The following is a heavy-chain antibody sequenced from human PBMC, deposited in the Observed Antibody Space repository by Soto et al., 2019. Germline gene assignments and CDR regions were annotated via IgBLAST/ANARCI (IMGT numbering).Heavy chain of an antibody. J-gene: IGHJ4*02. CDR3: ARESRSELGKVEY. CDR1: GASISNYY. CDR2: IYASGTT. Sequence: QVRLQESGPGLVKPSETLSLTCTVSGASISNYYWSWIRQPAGKGLECLGRIYASGTTTYNPSLRSRFTMSVDTSKNQFSLNLNSVTAADTAVYYCARESRSELGKVEYCGQGTLVTVSS. V-gene: IGHV4-4*07. D-gene: IGHD1-1*01.